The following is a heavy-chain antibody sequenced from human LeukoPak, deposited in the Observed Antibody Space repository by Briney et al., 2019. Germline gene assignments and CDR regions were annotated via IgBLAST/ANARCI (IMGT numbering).Heavy chain of an antibody. CDR1: GYSFTGYY. CDR2: ISAYNGNT. V-gene: IGHV1-18*04. D-gene: IGHD5-12*01. CDR3: ARDEVATRKIDY. Sequence: ASVKVSCKASGYSFTGYYIHWVRQAPGQGLEWMGWISAYNGNTNYAQKLQGRVTMTTDTSTSTAYMELRSLRSDDTAVYYCARDEVATRKIDYWGQGTLVTVSS. J-gene: IGHJ4*02.